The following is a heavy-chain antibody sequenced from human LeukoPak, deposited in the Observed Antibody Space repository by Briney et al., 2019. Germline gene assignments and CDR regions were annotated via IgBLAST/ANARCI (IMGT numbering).Heavy chain of an antibody. CDR3: ARDRYGSGGFDY. D-gene: IGHD3-10*01. CDR1: GGSIRSYY. Sequence: SETLSLTCTVSGGSIRSYYWSWIRQPPGKGLEWIGYIYYSGSTNYNPSLKSRVTISVDTSKNQFSLKLSSVTAADTAVYYCARDRYGSGGFDYWGQGTLVTVSS. J-gene: IGHJ4*02. CDR2: IYYSGST. V-gene: IGHV4-59*01.